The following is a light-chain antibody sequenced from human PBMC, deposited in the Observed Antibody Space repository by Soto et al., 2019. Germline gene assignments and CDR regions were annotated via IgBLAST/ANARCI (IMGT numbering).Light chain of an antibody. CDR2: QDS. V-gene: IGLV3-1*01. Sequence: SYELTQPPSVSVSPGQTASITCSGDKLGDKYACWYQQKPGQSPVLVIYQDSKRPSGIPKRFSGSNSVNTATLTISGTQAMDEADYYCQAWDSSTAVFGGGTKVTVL. CDR1: KLGDKY. J-gene: IGLJ2*01. CDR3: QAWDSSTAV.